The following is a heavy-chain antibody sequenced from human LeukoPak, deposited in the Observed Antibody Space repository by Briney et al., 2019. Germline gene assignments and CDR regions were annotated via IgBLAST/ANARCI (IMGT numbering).Heavy chain of an antibody. Sequence: SVKVSCKASGGTFSSYAISWVRQAPGQGLECMGGIIPIFGTANYAQKFQGRVTITADESTSTAYMELSSLRSEDTAVYYCARGRDGYNYEAFDYWGQGTLVTVSS. V-gene: IGHV1-69*13. CDR2: IIPIFGTA. D-gene: IGHD5-24*01. CDR3: ARGRDGYNYEAFDY. J-gene: IGHJ4*02. CDR1: GGTFSSYA.